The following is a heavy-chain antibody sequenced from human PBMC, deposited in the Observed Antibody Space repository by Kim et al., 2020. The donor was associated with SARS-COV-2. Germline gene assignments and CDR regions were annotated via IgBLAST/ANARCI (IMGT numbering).Heavy chain of an antibody. Sequence: ASVKVSCKASGYTFTSYDINWVRQATGQGLEWMGWMNPNSGNRGYAQKFQGRVTMTRNTSISTAYMELSSLRSEDTAVYYCAWGTNGVSNFDYWGQGTLVTVSS. D-gene: IGHD2-8*01. CDR1: GYTFTSYD. CDR2: MNPNSGNR. CDR3: AWGTNGVSNFDY. V-gene: IGHV1-8*01. J-gene: IGHJ4*02.